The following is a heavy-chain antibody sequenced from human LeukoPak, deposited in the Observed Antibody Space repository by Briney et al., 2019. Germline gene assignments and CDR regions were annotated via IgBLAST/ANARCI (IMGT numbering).Heavy chain of an antibody. J-gene: IGHJ3*02. D-gene: IGHD1-14*01. Sequence: GGSLRLSCAASGFTFDDYAMHWVRQGPGKGLEWVSSISWNSGTIGYADSVKGRFTISRDNAKNSLYLQMNSLRAEDMALYYCAKNMISAGRGTFDIWGQGTMLTVSS. CDR3: AKNMISAGRGTFDI. V-gene: IGHV3-9*03. CDR1: GFTFDDYA. CDR2: ISWNSGTI.